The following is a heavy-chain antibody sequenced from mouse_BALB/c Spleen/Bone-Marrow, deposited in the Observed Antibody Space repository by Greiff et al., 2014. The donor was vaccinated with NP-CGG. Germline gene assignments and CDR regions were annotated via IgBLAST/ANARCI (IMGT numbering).Heavy chain of an antibody. J-gene: IGHJ3*01. CDR3: ARHDNDGYYLAY. CDR1: GFSLTSYG. D-gene: IGHD2-3*01. Sequence: VQGVESGPDLVAPSQSLSITCTVSGFSLTSYGVHWVRQPPGKGLEWLVVMWSDGSTTYNSALKSRLSISKDNSKSQVFLKMNSLQTDDTAMYYCARHDNDGYYLAYWGQGTLVTVSA. CDR2: MWSDGST. V-gene: IGHV2-6-2*01.